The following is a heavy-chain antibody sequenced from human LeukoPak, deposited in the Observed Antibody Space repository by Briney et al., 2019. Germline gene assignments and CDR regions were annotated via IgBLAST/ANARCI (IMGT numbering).Heavy chain of an antibody. J-gene: IGHJ4*02. CDR2: ISDSSRHI. V-gene: IGHV3-21*01. D-gene: IGHD4-17*01. CDR1: GFTYSRYS. Sequence: GGSLRLSCAASGFTYSRYSVNWVRQAPGKGLEWVSCISDSSRHIYYADSVKGRFTISRDNAKSSASLQMNSLRVDDTAVYYCARAYTNGDYLDYWGQGTLVTVSS. CDR3: ARAYTNGDYLDY.